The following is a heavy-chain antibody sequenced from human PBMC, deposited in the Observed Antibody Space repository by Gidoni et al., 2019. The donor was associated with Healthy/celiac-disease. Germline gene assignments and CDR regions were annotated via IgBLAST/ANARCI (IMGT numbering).Heavy chain of an antibody. CDR3: ARDHLSSDYYDSSGPLY. J-gene: IGHJ4*02. Sequence: EVQLVESGGGLVQPGGSLRLSCAASGFTFSSYSMNWVRQAPGKGLEWVSYISSSSSTIYYADSVKGRFTISRDNAKNSLYLQMNSLRDEDTAVYYCARDHLSSDYYDSSGPLYWGQGTLVTVSS. CDR2: ISSSSSTI. V-gene: IGHV3-48*02. D-gene: IGHD3-22*01. CDR1: GFTFSSYS.